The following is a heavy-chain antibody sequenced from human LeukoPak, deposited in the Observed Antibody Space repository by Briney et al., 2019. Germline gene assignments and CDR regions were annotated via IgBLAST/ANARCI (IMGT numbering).Heavy chain of an antibody. CDR3: ARDMVLGIFDY. Sequence: GGSLRLSCAASRFTFSRYSMNWVRQAPGKGLEWVSSISSSSSYIYYADSVKGRFTISRDNAKNSLYLQMNSLRAEDTAVYYCARDMVLGIFDYWGQGTLVTVSS. J-gene: IGHJ4*02. CDR1: RFTFSRYS. V-gene: IGHV3-21*01. D-gene: IGHD7-27*01. CDR2: ISSSSSYI.